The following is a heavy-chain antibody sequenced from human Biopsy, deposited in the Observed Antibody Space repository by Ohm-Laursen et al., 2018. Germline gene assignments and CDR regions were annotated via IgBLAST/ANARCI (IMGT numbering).Heavy chain of an antibody. V-gene: IGHV4-39*01. D-gene: IGHD3-3*01. CDR1: GGSISDSTYH. Sequence: TLSLTCTVSGGSISDSTYHWGWIRQSPGKGLEWIGNIYYSGNTDYSPSLKSRISISVDTSNNQFSLKLVSVTAADTAVYYCARQVDFWSGYVDYWGQGTLVAVSS. J-gene: IGHJ4*02. CDR2: IYYSGNT. CDR3: ARQVDFWSGYVDY.